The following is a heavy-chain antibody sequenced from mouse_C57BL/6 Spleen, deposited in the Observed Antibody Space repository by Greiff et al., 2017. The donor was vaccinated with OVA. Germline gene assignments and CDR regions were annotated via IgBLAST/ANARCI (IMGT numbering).Heavy chain of an antibody. V-gene: IGHV1-53*01. Sequence: QVHVKQPGTELVKPGASVKLSCKASGYTFTSYWMHWVKQRPGQGLEWIGNINPSNGGTNYNEKFKSKATLTVDKSSSTAYMQLSSLTSEDSAVYYCARSLFITKSDAMDYWGQGTSVTVSS. J-gene: IGHJ4*01. CDR1: GYTFTSYW. D-gene: IGHD1-1*01. CDR2: INPSNGGT. CDR3: ARSLFITKSDAMDY.